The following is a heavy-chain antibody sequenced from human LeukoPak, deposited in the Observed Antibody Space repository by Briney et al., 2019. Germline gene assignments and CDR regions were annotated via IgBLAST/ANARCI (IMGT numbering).Heavy chain of an antibody. J-gene: IGHJ1*01. CDR2: IYYSGST. Sequence: PSETLSLTCTVSGGSISSYYWSWIRQPPGKGLEWIGYIYYSGSTNYNPSLKSRVTISVDTSKNQFSLKLSSVTAADTAVYYCARDGLRDGYNLRYFQHWGQGTLVTVSS. CDR1: GGSISSYY. V-gene: IGHV4-59*12. D-gene: IGHD5-24*01. CDR3: ARDGLRDGYNLRYFQH.